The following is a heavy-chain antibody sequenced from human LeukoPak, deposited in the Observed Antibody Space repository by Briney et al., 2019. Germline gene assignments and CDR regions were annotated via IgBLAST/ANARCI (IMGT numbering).Heavy chain of an antibody. J-gene: IGHJ4*02. D-gene: IGHD5-18*01. Sequence: GGSLRLSCAASGFTFDDYAMHWVRHAPGKGLEWVSGISWNSGSIGYADSVKGRFTISRDNAKNSLYLQMNSLRAEDTALYYCAKGRDYVDTAPVDYWGQGTLVTVSS. CDR1: GFTFDDYA. CDR3: AKGRDYVDTAPVDY. CDR2: ISWNSGSI. V-gene: IGHV3-9*01.